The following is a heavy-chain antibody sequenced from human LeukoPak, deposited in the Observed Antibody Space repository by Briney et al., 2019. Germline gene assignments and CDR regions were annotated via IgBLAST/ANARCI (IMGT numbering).Heavy chain of an antibody. Sequence: PGGSLRLSCAASGFTFSSYAMSWVRQAPGKGLEWVSAISGSGGSTYYADSVKGRFTISRDNSKNTLYLQMNSLRAEDTAVYYCARAHDRTRLFDYWGQGTLVTVSS. CDR1: GFTFSSYA. J-gene: IGHJ4*02. CDR3: ARAHDRTRLFDY. D-gene: IGHD1-1*01. CDR2: ISGSGGST. V-gene: IGHV3-23*01.